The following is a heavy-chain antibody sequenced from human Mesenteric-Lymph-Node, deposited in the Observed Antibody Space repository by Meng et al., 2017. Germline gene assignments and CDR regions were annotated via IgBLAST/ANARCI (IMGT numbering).Heavy chain of an antibody. Sequence: GGSLRLSCAASGFTFSSYAMHWVRQAPGKGLEWVAVISYDGSNKYYADSVKGRFTISRDNSKNTLYLQMNSLRAEDTAVYYCARVQYSSSWYPFSYYYGMDVWGQGTTVTVSS. V-gene: IGHV3-30*01. CDR3: ARVQYSSSWYPFSYYYGMDV. CDR2: ISYDGSNK. CDR1: GFTFSSYA. J-gene: IGHJ6*02. D-gene: IGHD6-13*01.